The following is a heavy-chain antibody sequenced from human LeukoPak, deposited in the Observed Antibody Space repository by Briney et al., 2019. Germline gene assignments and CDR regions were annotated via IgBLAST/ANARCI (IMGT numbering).Heavy chain of an antibody. J-gene: IGHJ4*02. CDR2: IYYSGST. Sequence: SETLSLTCTVSGGSISSYYWSWIRQPPGKGLEWIGYIYYSGSTNYNPSLKSRVTISVDTSKNQFSLKLSSVTAADTAVYYCARHGVITAADYWGQGTLVTVSS. CDR1: GGSISSYY. D-gene: IGHD6-13*01. CDR3: ARHGVITAADY. V-gene: IGHV4-59*08.